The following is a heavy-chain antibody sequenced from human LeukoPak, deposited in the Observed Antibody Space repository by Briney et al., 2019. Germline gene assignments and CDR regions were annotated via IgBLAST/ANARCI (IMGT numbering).Heavy chain of an antibody. J-gene: IGHJ4*02. V-gene: IGHV1-18*01. CDR1: GYTFTSPH. CDR3: ARGTRARGTCDNCYSSSLDS. CDR2: INGYNGNT. Sequence: ASVKVSCKASGYTFTSPHINWLRQAPGQGLEWMGWINGYNGNTHYSQNLQGRVTMTRDTSTNTVYLELRSLRFDDTAVYYCARGTRARGTCDNCYSSSLDSWGQGTLLTVSS. D-gene: IGHD2-15*01.